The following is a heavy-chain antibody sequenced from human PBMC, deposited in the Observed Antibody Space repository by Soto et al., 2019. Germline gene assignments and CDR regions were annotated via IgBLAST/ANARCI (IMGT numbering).Heavy chain of an antibody. CDR2: IYHSGST. J-gene: IGHJ4*02. CDR3: ARSYKVTVFDD. CDR1: GGSISSNNW. V-gene: IGHV4-4*02. Sequence: QVQLQESGPGLVKPSGTLSLTCAVSGGSISSNNWWSWVRQPPGKGLEWIGEIYHSGSTNYNPSLNSRVTISVDKSKNQFSLKLSSVTAADTAVYYCARSYKVTVFDDWGQGTLVTVSS. D-gene: IGHD2-21*02.